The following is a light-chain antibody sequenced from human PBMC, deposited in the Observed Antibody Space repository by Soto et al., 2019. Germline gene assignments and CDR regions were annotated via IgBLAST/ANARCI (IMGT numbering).Light chain of an antibody. CDR2: WAS. CDR3: QQYYSTPPIT. J-gene: IGKJ5*01. CDR1: QSVLYSSNNKNY. V-gene: IGKV4-1*01. Sequence: DIVMTQSPDSLAVSLGERATINCKSSQSVLYSSNNKNYLAWYQQKPGQPPKLLIYWASTRESGVPDRFSGSGSGTDFRLTISSLQAEDVAVYYCQQYYSTPPITFGQGTRLEIK.